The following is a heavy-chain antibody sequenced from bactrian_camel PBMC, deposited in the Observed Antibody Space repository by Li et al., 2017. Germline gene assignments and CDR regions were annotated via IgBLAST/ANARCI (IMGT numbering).Heavy chain of an antibody. CDR2: INGGSSNT. Sequence: VQLVESGGGLVQPGGSLRLSCAASGFTFSRSAMNWVRQAPGKGLEWVSSINGGSSNTTYADSVKDRFTISRDNDKNTLYLQLNSLKIEDAAMYYCANSGSQFCSGGYCYTAYFRYWGQGTQVTVS. CDR3: ANSGSQFCSGGYCYTAYFRY. J-gene: IGHJ4*01. V-gene: IGHV3S42*01. CDR1: GFTFSRSA. D-gene: IGHD2*01.